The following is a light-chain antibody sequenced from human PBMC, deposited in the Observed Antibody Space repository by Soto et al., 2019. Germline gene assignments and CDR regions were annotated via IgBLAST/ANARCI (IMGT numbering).Light chain of an antibody. CDR2: SNN. CDR3: QSYDSSLSGPV. Sequence: QSVLTQPPSVSGAPGQTVTISCTGSSSNIGAGYDVHWYQHLPETAPKLLIYSNNNRPSGVSDRFSGSKSGTSTSLAITGLQAEDEGDYYCQSYDSSLSGPVFGGGTKVTVL. J-gene: IGLJ3*02. V-gene: IGLV1-40*01. CDR1: SSNIGAGYD.